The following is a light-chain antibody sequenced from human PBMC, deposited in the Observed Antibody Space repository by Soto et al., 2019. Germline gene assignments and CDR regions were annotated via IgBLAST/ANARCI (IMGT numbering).Light chain of an antibody. CDR2: DAS. CDR3: QQRSNWPPVT. Sequence: EIVLTQSPATLSLSPGERATLSCRASQSVSSYVAWYQQKPGQAPRLLIYDASNRATGLPARFSGSGSGTDFTLTISSLEPEDFAIYYCQQRSNWPPVTFGGGTKVEIK. CDR1: QSVSSY. J-gene: IGKJ4*01. V-gene: IGKV3-11*01.